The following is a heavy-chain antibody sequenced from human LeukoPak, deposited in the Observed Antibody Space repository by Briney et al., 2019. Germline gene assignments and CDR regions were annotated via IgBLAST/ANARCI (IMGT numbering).Heavy chain of an antibody. Sequence: GGSLRLSCAASGFTFSDYYMSWIRQAPGKELEWVSYISSSGSTVYYADSVKGRLTTSRDNAKNSLNLQMNSLRAEDTAVYYCARDFGNWNFDYWGQGTLVTVSS. J-gene: IGHJ4*02. CDR3: ARDFGNWNFDY. D-gene: IGHD1-20*01. CDR2: ISSSGSTV. CDR1: GFTFSDYY. V-gene: IGHV3-11*04.